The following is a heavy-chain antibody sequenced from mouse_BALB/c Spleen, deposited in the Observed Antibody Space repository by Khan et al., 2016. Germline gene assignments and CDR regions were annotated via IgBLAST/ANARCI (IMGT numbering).Heavy chain of an antibody. Sequence: EVQLQESGPGLVKPSQSLSLTCTVTGYSITSDYAWNWIRQFPGNKLEWMGYISYSGSTSYNPSLKSRISITRDTSKNQFFLQLNSVTTEDTATCYCARSYGYREFAHWGQGTLVTVST. CDR1: GYSITSDYA. V-gene: IGHV3-2*02. CDR3: ARSYGYREFAH. J-gene: IGHJ3*01. CDR2: ISYSGST. D-gene: IGHD2-2*01.